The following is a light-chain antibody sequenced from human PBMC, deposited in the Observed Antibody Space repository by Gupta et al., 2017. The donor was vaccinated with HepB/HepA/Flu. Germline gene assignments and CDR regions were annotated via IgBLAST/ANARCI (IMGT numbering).Light chain of an antibody. V-gene: IGKV4-1*01. Sequence: DIVMTQSPDSLAVSLGERATINCKSSQSVLYSSNNKNYLAWYQQKPGQPPELLIYWASTRESGVPDRFSGSGSGTDFTLTISRLQAEDVAVYFCQQYYSLPPTFGQGTKVEIK. J-gene: IGKJ1*01. CDR2: WAS. CDR3: QQYYSLPPT. CDR1: QSVLYSSNNKNY.